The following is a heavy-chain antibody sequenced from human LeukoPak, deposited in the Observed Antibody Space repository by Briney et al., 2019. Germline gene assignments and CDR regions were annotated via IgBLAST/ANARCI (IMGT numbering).Heavy chain of an antibody. D-gene: IGHD3-10*01. CDR3: ARVDGSGSLDAFDI. CDR2: ISGSGSST. V-gene: IGHV3-23*01. CDR1: GFTFSSYA. Sequence: GGSLRLSCAASGFTFSSYAMSWVRQAPGKGLEWVSAISGSGSSTYYADSVKGRFTISRDNAKNTLYLQMNSLRAEDTAVYYCARVDGSGSLDAFDIWGQGTMVTVSS. J-gene: IGHJ3*02.